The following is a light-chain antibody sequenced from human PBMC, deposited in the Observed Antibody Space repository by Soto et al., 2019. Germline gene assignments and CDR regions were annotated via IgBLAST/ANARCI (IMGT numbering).Light chain of an antibody. CDR1: QSVSSF. CDR3: QQRSNWPLT. CDR2: DAS. J-gene: IGKJ4*01. Sequence: EVVLTQSAGTLSLSPGERATLSCRASQSVSSFLAWYQQKPGQPPKLLIYDASNRATGIPARFSGSGSETEYTLTISSLDPGDFAVYYCQQRSNWPLTFGGGTKVEI. V-gene: IGKV3-11*01.